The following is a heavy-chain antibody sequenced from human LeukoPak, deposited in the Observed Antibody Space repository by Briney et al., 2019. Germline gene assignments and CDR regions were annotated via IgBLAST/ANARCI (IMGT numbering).Heavy chain of an antibody. CDR3: AKDGGYYYYDSSGYYLDAFDI. V-gene: IGHV3-30*18. CDR1: GFTFSSYV. Sequence: GGSLRLSCAALGFTFSSYVMHWVRQAPGKGLEWVAVISYDGSNKYYADSVKGRFTISRDNSKNTLYLQMNSLRAEDTAVYYCAKDGGYYYYDSSGYYLDAFDIWGQGTMVTVSS. J-gene: IGHJ3*02. CDR2: ISYDGSNK. D-gene: IGHD3-22*01.